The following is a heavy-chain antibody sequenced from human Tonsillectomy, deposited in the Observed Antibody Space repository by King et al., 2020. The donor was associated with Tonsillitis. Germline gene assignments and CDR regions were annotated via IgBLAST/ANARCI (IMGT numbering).Heavy chain of an antibody. Sequence: VQLVESGGGLVQPGGSLSLSCAGSGFTFSSYAMTCVRQAPGKGLEWVSDINSSGSSAYYADPVKGRFTISRDNYKNTLDLQMNSLRAEDTAIYYCAKGFWSGPRTSFDYWGQGTLVTVSS. J-gene: IGHJ4*02. CDR3: AKGFWSGPRTSFDY. CDR1: GFTFSSYA. D-gene: IGHD3-3*01. CDR2: INSSGSSA. V-gene: IGHV3-23*04.